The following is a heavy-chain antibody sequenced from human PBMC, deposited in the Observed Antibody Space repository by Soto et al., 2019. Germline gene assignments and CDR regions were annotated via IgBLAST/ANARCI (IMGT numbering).Heavy chain of an antibody. CDR1: GGSFSGDY. CDR3: ARRRSSRWIDY. V-gene: IGHV4-34*01. Sequence: SEILSLTCAVYGGSFSGDYWSWIRQPPGKGLMWIGEINHSGSTNYNPSLKSRVTISVDTSKNQFSLKLSSVTAADTAVYYCARRRSSRWIDYWGQGTLVTVSS. J-gene: IGHJ4*02. D-gene: IGHD6-13*01. CDR2: INHSGST.